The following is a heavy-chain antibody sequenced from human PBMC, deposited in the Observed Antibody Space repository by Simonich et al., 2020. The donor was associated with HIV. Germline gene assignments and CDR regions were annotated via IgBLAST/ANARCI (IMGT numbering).Heavy chain of an antibody. CDR2: ITPNRGGT. V-gene: IGHV1-2*06. CDR1: GYTFTGYY. Sequence: QVQLVQSGAEVTKPGASVKVSCKASGYTFTGYYMHWVRQAPGQGLERMGRITPNRGGTNYAQKLQGRVTMTRDTSISTAYMELSRLRSDDTAIYYCARAYCSGGRCYDAFDIWGQGTMVTVSS. CDR3: ARAYCSGGRCYDAFDI. J-gene: IGHJ3*02. D-gene: IGHD2-15*01.